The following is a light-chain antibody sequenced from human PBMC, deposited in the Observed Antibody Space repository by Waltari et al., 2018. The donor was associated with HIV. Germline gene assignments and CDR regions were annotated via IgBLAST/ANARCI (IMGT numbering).Light chain of an antibody. J-gene: IGLJ1*01. CDR3: QVWDSSSDHPV. V-gene: IGLV3-21*04. Sequence: SYVLTQPPSVSVAPGKTARITCGGNNIGSKSVNWYQQKPGQAPVLVIYYDSDRPSGIPERCCGSNSGNTATLTISRVEAGDEADYYCQVWDSSSDHPVFGTGTKVTVL. CDR2: YDS. CDR1: NIGSKS.